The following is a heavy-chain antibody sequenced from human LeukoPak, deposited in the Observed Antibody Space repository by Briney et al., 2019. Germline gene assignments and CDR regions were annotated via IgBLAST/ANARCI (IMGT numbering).Heavy chain of an antibody. CDR3: AKDRGSGYSTDAFDI. CDR2: VTWNSGHI. Sequence: GGSLRLSCVASGFTFEDYAMHWVRQAPGKGLEWVSGVTWNSGHISYADSVKGRFTISRDNAKNSLYLQMNSLRVEDMALYYCAKDRGSGYSTDAFDIWGQGTMVTVSS. CDR1: GFTFEDYA. J-gene: IGHJ3*02. V-gene: IGHV3-9*03. D-gene: IGHD3-22*01.